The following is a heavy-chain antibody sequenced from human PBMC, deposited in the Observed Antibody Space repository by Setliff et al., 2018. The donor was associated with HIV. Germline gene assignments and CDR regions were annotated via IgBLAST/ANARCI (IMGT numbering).Heavy chain of an antibody. CDR2: IYYDG. CDR3: ARQHYYDSSGRNLMDV. CDR1: GGSISSSSYY. J-gene: IGHJ6*03. Sequence: PSETLSLTCTVSGGSISSSSYYWGWIRQPPGKGLEWIGYIYYDGSTNFNPATNYNPSLKSRVTISVDTSKNQFSLKLSSVTAADTAVYYCARQHYYDSSGRNLMDVWGKGTTVTVSS. V-gene: IGHV4-61*05. D-gene: IGHD3-22*01.